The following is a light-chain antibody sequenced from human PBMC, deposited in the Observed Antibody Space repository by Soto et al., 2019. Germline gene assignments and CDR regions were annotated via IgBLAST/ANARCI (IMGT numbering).Light chain of an antibody. CDR3: QPYNNWPLT. CDR1: QGIGDT. J-gene: IGKJ4*01. CDR2: DTS. Sequence: EFVMKKAPATLSVSKREGVSLSCRANQGIGDTLAWYQHKPGQTPRLLIYDTSTRATGVPARFSGSRSGPEFTLTINSLQSEDFAIYYCQPYNNWPLTFGGGTKVDTK. V-gene: IGKV3-15*01.